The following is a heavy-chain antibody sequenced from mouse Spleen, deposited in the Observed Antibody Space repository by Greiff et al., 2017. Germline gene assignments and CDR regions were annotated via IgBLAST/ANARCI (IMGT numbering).Heavy chain of an antibody. CDR2: IWSDGST. V-gene: IGHV2-4-1*01. CDR1: GFSLTNYA. Sequence: VMLVESGPGLVAPSQSLSITCTVSGFSLTNYAVHWVRQSPGKGLEWLGVIWSDGSTDYNAAFISRLSISKDNSKSQVFFKMNSLQADDTAIYYCARSLRLRGGAMDYWGQGTSVTVSS. CDR3: ARSLRLRGGAMDY. J-gene: IGHJ4*01. D-gene: IGHD3-1*01.